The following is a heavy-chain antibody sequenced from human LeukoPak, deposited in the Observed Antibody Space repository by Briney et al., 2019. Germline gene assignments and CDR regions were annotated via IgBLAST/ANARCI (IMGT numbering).Heavy chain of an antibody. CDR2: IKQDGSEK. J-gene: IGHJ3*02. V-gene: IGHV3-7*03. D-gene: IGHD1-26*01. CDR1: GFTFSSYW. CDR3: AREGSGSYYDGGAFDI. Sequence: WGSLRLSCAASGFTFSSYWMSWVRQAPGKGLEWVANIKQDGSEKYYVDSVKGRFTISRDNAKNSLYLQMNSLRAEDTAVYYCAREGSGSYYDGGAFDIWGQGTMVTVSS.